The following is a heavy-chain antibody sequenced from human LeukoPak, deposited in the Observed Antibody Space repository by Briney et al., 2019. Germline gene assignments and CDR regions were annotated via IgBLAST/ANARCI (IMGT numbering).Heavy chain of an antibody. CDR1: GGSISSGGYY. CDR3: ARDSYYYDSSGYYASYGMDV. CDR2: IYYSGST. D-gene: IGHD3-22*01. Sequence: SETLSLTCTVSGGSISSGGYYWSWIRQHPGKGLEWIGHIYYSGSTYYNPSLKSRVTISVDTSKNQFSLKLSSVTAADTAVYYCARDSYYYDSSGYYASYGMDVWGQGTTVTVSS. J-gene: IGHJ6*02. V-gene: IGHV4-31*03.